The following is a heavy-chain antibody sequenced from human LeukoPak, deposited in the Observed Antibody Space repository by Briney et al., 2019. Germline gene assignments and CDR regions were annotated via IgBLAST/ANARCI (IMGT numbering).Heavy chain of an antibody. CDR2: IYHSGST. CDR1: GGSISSGGYY. D-gene: IGHD3-3*01. J-gene: IGHJ3*02. V-gene: IGHV4-30-2*01. CDR3: ARGFLEWYAFDI. Sequence: PSQTLSLTCTVSGGSISSGGYYWSWIRQPPGKGLEWIGYIYHSGSTYYNPSLKSRVTISVDRSKNQFSLKLSSVTAADTAVYYCARGFLEWYAFDIWGQGTMVTVSS.